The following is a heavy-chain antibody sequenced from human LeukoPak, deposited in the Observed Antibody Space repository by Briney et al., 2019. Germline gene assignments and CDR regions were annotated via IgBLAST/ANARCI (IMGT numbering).Heavy chain of an antibody. Sequence: SETLSLTCAVYGGSFSGYYWSWIRQSPGKGVEWIGEINHSGSTNYNPSLKSRVIVSVDTPKNQFSLRLSSVTAADPAVYYSARGYGAGIPGNWGQGTLVTVSS. V-gene: IGHV4-34*01. D-gene: IGHD3-10*01. CDR2: INHSGST. CDR3: ARGYGAGIPGN. J-gene: IGHJ4*02. CDR1: GGSFSGYY.